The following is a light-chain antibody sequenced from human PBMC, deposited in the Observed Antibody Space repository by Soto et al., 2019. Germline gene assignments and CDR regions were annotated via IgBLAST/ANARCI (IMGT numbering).Light chain of an antibody. J-gene: IGLJ1*01. Sequence: QSALTQPPSASGTPGQRVTISCSGSSSSIGSNSVYWYQYLPGTAPQLLIYYNSQRPSGVPDRFSGSKSGTSASLAISGLRSEDEADYYCATWDDSLSGYVFGSGTKVTVL. V-gene: IGLV1-47*02. CDR2: YNS. CDR3: ATWDDSLSGYV. CDR1: SSSIGSNS.